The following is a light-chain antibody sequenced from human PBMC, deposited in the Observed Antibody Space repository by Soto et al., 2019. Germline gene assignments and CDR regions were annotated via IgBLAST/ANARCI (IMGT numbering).Light chain of an antibody. CDR1: QDIRNY. CDR3: QQYDNLPIT. V-gene: IGKV1-33*01. CDR2: DAS. Sequence: DMPLTQAPSSLSESIGESVTITCQSSQDIRNYLNWYQHKPGKAPKLLIYDASNLETGVPSRFSGSGSGTDFTFTISSLQPEDIATYYCQQYDNLPITFGQGTLLEVK. J-gene: IGKJ5*01.